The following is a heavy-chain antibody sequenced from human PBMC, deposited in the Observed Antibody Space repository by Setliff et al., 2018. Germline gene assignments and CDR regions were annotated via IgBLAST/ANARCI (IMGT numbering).Heavy chain of an antibody. V-gene: IGHV1-24*01. D-gene: IGHD3-9*01. CDR2: FDPEDGER. CDR1: GDTFRSYG. Sequence: ASVKVSCKASGDTFRSYGISWVRQAPGQGLEWMGGFDPEDGERIYAQHFQGRLTMTEDTSTDTAYMELSSLRSEDTAVYYCATGFLRYDILTGYYQRPHYFEYWGQGTLVTVSS. J-gene: IGHJ4*02. CDR3: ATGFLRYDILTGYYQRPHYFEY.